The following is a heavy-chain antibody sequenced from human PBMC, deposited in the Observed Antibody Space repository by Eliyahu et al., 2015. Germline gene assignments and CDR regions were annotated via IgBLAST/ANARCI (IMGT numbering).Heavy chain of an antibody. CDR2: IGTAGDT. D-gene: IGHD2-15*01. Sequence: EVQLVESGGGLVQPGGSLRLSCAAXGFTFXSYDMHWVRQATGKGLEXVSAIGTAGDTYYPGSVKGRFTISRENAKNSLYLQMNSLRAGDTAVYYCARGPVGGSWMYYFDYWGQGTLVTVSS. V-gene: IGHV3-13*01. J-gene: IGHJ4*02. CDR1: GFTFXSYD. CDR3: ARGPVGGSWMYYFDY.